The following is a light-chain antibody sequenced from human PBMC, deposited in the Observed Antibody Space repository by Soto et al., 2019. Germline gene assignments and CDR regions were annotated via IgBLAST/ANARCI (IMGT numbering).Light chain of an antibody. CDR3: QQYGSSPWT. Sequence: EIVLTQSPGTLSLSQGEGATLSCRASQSVSSSYFAWYQQKPGQAPRLLIYGASSRATGIPDRFSGSGSGTDFTLTISRLEPEDFAVYYCQQYGSSPWTFGQGPKVETK. V-gene: IGKV3-20*01. CDR2: GAS. CDR1: QSVSSSY. J-gene: IGKJ1*01.